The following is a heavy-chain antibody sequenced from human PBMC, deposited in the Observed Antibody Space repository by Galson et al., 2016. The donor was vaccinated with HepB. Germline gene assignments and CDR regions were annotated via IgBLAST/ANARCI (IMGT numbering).Heavy chain of an antibody. Sequence: SLRLSCAVSGITFRSYTMIWVRQAPGKGLEWVAVISYDGGNQHYADSVKGRFTISRDNSKNTLYLQMNSLRAEDTAVYYCARELIAVADDFDYWGQGTLVTVSS. V-gene: IGHV3-30-3*01. CDR2: ISYDGGNQ. D-gene: IGHD6-19*01. CDR1: GITFRSYT. CDR3: ARELIAVADDFDY. J-gene: IGHJ4*02.